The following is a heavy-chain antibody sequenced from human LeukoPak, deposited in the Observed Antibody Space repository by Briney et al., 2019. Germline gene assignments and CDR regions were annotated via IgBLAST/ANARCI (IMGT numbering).Heavy chain of an antibody. Sequence: SQTLSLTCAISGDSVSSNSAAWNRDTQSPARGREWFGRTYCRSKGYSDYALFVNGRLNIVTDLSQDQLFLSLYSVAPSDSAVYYGALAPGRISASFDPWGQGTLVTVSS. J-gene: IGHJ5*02. CDR1: GDSVSSNSAA. CDR2: TYCRSKGYS. D-gene: IGHD1-20*01. CDR3: ALAPGRISASFDP. V-gene: IGHV6-1*01.